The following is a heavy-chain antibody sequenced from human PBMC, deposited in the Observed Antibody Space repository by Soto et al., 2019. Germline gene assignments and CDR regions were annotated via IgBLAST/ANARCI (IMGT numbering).Heavy chain of an antibody. CDR2: IYYSGNT. V-gene: IGHV4-59*01. D-gene: IGHD3-10*01. Sequence: SETLSLTCSVSGGPISTYYWSWIRQPPGKGLEWIGYIYYSGNTKYNPSLKSRVTISVDASNSQFSLKLSSVTAADTAVYYCTNSNWFDPWGQGTLVTVSS. J-gene: IGHJ5*02. CDR1: GGPISTYY. CDR3: TNSNWFDP.